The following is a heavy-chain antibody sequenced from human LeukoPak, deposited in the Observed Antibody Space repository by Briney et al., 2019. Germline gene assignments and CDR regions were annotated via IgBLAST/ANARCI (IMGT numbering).Heavy chain of an antibody. CDR2: INHSGST. V-gene: IGHV4-34*01. J-gene: IGHJ4*02. D-gene: IGHD3-22*01. CDR1: GGSFSGYY. CDR3: ASATYYYDSSGYSGYYFDY. Sequence: SETLSLTCAVNGGSFSGYYWSWIRQPPGKGLEWIGEINHSGSTNYNPSLKSRVTISVDTSKNQFSLKLSSVTAADTAVYYCASATYYYDSSGYSGYYFDYWGQGTLVTVSS.